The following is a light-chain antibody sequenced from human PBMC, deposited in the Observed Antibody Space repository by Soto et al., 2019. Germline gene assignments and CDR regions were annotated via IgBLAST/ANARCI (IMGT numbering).Light chain of an antibody. CDR2: DAS. CDR3: QQYDTLRVT. Sequence: DIQMTQSPSSLSASAGDRVTITCQASQDISNYLNWYQQKPGKAPKLLIYDASNLETGVPSRFSGSGSGTDFTFTISSLQPEDIATYYCQQYDTLRVTFGPGTKVDIK. CDR1: QDISNY. J-gene: IGKJ3*01. V-gene: IGKV1-33*01.